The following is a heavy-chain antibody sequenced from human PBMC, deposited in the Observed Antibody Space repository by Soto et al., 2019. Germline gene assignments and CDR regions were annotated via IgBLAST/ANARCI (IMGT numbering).Heavy chain of an antibody. CDR2: VIPLFGTA. CDR3: ARDWVLRLGGLSFFDY. D-gene: IGHD3-16*02. CDR1: GGTFSRFA. Sequence: QVHLVQSGAEVKKTGSSVKVSCKASGGTFSRFAISWVRQAPGQGLEWMGGVIPLFGTASYAQKFQGRVTITVDEATPAAHMDLGGLRSAATAVYYCARDWVLRLGGLSFFDYWGQGTLVTVSS. V-gene: IGHV1-69*01. J-gene: IGHJ4*02.